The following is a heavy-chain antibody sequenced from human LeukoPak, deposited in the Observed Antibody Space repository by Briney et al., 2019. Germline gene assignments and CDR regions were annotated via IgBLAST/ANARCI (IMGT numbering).Heavy chain of an antibody. CDR2: INHGGST. V-gene: IGHV4-34*01. Sequence: SETLSLTCAVYGGSFSGYYWSWIRQPPGKGLEWIGEINHGGSTNYNPSLKSRVTISVDTSKNQFSLKLSSVTAADTAVYYCARAGRRVTALQHNFDYWGQGTLVTVSS. CDR1: GGSFSGYY. J-gene: IGHJ4*02. D-gene: IGHD2-21*02. CDR3: ARAGRRVTALQHNFDY.